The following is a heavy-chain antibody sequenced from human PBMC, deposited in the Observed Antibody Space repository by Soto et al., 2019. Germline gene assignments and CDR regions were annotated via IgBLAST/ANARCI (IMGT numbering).Heavy chain of an antibody. V-gene: IGHV2-5*02. J-gene: IGHJ5*02. Sequence: QITLKESGPTLVKPTQTLTLTCTFSGFSLSTSGVGVGWIRQPPGKALEWLALIYWDDDKRYSPSLKSRLTITKGTSKNQVVLTMTNMDPVDTATYYCAHGSYCSSTSCYAPWFDPWGQGTLVTVSS. CDR2: IYWDDDK. CDR3: AHGSYCSSTSCYAPWFDP. CDR1: GFSLSTSGVG. D-gene: IGHD2-2*01.